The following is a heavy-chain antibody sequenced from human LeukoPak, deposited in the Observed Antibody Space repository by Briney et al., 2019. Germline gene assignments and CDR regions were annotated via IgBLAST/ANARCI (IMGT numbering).Heavy chain of an antibody. J-gene: IGHJ4*02. CDR2: INTSGGST. D-gene: IGHD4-23*01. CDR3: ARVNYGGNSPFDY. CDR1: GYTFTSYY. V-gene: IGHV1-46*01. Sequence: ASVKVSCKASGYTFTSYYMHWVRQAPGQGLEWMGIINTSGGSTSYAQKFQGRVTMTRDTSTSTVYMELSSLRSEDMAVYYCARVNYGGNSPFDYWGQGTLVTVSS.